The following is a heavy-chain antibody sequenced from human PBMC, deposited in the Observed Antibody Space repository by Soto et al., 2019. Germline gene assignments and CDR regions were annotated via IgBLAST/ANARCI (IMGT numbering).Heavy chain of an antibody. CDR1: GGTFSSYA. Sequence: QVQLVQSGAEVKKPGSSVKVSCKASGGTFSSYAISWVRQAPGQGLEWMGGIIPIFGTANYAQKFQGRVTITADESTSTAYMELSSLRSEDTAVYYCARDKGPRIAVGPYNWFDPWGQGALVTVSS. V-gene: IGHV1-69*01. CDR2: IIPIFGTA. CDR3: ARDKGPRIAVGPYNWFDP. J-gene: IGHJ5*02. D-gene: IGHD6-19*01.